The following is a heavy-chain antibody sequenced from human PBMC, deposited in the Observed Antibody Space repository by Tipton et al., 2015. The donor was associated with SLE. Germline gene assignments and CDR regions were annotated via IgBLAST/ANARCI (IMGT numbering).Heavy chain of an antibody. V-gene: IGHV3-11*04. CDR2: ISGSGTTI. Sequence: SLRLSCAASGFTFSDYYMSWIRQAPGKGLEWLSYISGSGTTIHYADSVKGRFTISRDNAKNSLYLQMNSLRPEDTAVYYCVKESSYGYFEEWGQGTLVTVSS. J-gene: IGHJ4*02. CDR3: VKESSYGYFEE. CDR1: GFTFSDYY. D-gene: IGHD4-17*01.